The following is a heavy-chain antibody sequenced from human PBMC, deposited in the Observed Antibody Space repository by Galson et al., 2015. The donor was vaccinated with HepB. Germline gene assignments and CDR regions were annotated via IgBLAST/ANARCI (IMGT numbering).Heavy chain of an antibody. D-gene: IGHD6-19*01. J-gene: IGHJ3*02. Sequence: SLRLSCAASGFTFSDNYMSWIRQAPGKGLEWVSYISSSSSYTNYADSVKGRFTISRDNAKNSLYLQMNSLRAEDTAVYYCARGVSLEQWLVGTGISVDAFDIWGQGTMVTVSS. CDR3: ARGVSLEQWLVGTGISVDAFDI. CDR1: GFTFSDNY. CDR2: ISSSSSYT. V-gene: IGHV3-11*05.